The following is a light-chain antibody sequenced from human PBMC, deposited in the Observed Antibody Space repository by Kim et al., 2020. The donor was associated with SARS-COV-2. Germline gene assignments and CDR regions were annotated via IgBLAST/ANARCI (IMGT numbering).Light chain of an antibody. V-gene: IGKV1-5*03. CDR2: KAS. CDR1: RNVDDY. CDR3: QQYRSYPWT. Sequence: ASVGDRVTITCRASRNVDDYLAWYQQKPGGAPKLLIFKASTLKSGVPSRFSSSGYGTEFTLTINSLQPDDFGTYYCQQYRSYPWTFGQGTKVDIK. J-gene: IGKJ1*01.